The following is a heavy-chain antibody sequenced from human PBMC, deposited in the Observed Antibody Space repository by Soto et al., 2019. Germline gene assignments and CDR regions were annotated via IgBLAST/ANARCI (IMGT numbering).Heavy chain of an antibody. D-gene: IGHD6-6*01. J-gene: IGHJ3*02. V-gene: IGHV3-33*08. CDR2: IWYDGSNK. CDR1: GFTFSSYG. Sequence: GGSLRLSCAASGFTFSSYGMHWVRQAPGKGLEWVAVIWYDGSNKYYADSVKGRFTISRDNSKNTLYLQMNSLRAEDTAVYYCARDQGPSIAARRGAHDAFDIWGQGTMVTVSS. CDR3: ARDQGPSIAARRGAHDAFDI.